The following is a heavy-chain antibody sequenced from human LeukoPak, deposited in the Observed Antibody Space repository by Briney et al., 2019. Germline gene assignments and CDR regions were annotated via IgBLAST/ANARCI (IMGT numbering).Heavy chain of an antibody. CDR2: INSDGSSA. J-gene: IGHJ2*01. CDR3: ARGSPTPNSRYFDH. CDR1: EFTLKDYW. V-gene: IGHV3-74*01. D-gene: IGHD4-11*01. Sequence: PGGSLRLSCEASEFTLKDYWMHWVRQGPGKGLVWVSRINSDGSSASYADSVKGRFTISRDNAKNTLYLQMNSLRAEDTAVYYCARGSPTPNSRYFDHWGRGTLVTVSS.